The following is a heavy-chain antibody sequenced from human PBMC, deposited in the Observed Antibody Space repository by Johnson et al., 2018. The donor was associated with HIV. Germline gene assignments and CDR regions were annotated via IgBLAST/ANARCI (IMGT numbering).Heavy chain of an antibody. CDR1: GFIFRDYY. CDR3: TTDPWWNGYHAFDI. V-gene: IGHV3-11*05. Sequence: VQLVESGGGLVQSGGSLRLSCVASGFIFRDYYMSWIRQAPGKGLEWVSYISSSGKSTNYADSVKGRFTISRHDSKNMLYLQMNSLKTEDTAVYYCTTDPWWNGYHAFDIWGQGTMVTVSS. CDR2: ISSSGKST. D-gene: IGHD1-1*01. J-gene: IGHJ3*02.